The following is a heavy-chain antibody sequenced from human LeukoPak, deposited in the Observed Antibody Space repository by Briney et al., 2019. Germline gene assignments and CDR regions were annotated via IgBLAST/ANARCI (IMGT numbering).Heavy chain of an antibody. Sequence: SETLSLTCAVYGGSFSGYYWSWIRQPPGKGLEWIGEINHSGSTNYNPSLKSRVTISVDTSKNQFSLKLSSVTAAGTAVYYCARTGIPDYWGQGTLVTVSS. V-gene: IGHV4-34*01. D-gene: IGHD6-13*01. CDR3: ARTGIPDY. CDR1: GGSFSGYY. J-gene: IGHJ4*02. CDR2: INHSGST.